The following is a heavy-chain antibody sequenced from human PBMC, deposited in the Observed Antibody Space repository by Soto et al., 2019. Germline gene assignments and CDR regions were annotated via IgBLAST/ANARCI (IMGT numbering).Heavy chain of an antibody. Sequence: ASVKVSCKASGYTFTSCDISWVRQATGQGLEWMGWMNPNSGNTGYAQKFQGRVTMTRNTSISTAYMELSSLRSEDTAVYYCARDRKVASSWYAFDIWGQGTMVTVSS. D-gene: IGHD6-13*01. V-gene: IGHV1-8*01. CDR3: ARDRKVASSWYAFDI. J-gene: IGHJ3*02. CDR2: MNPNSGNT. CDR1: GYTFTSCD.